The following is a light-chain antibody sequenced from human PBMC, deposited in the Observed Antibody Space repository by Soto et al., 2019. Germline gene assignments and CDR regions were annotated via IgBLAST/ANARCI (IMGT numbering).Light chain of an antibody. J-gene: IGKJ1*01. CDR1: QSVNNNY. V-gene: IGKV3-20*01. CDR2: GTS. CDR3: QQYGRSPRT. Sequence: ETVLTQSPGTLSLSPGERATLSCRASQSVNNNYLAWYQQKPGQAPRLLIYGTSSRATGISDRFSGSGSGTDFTLTIRRLEPEDFAVYYCQQYGRSPRTFGRGTKVEIK.